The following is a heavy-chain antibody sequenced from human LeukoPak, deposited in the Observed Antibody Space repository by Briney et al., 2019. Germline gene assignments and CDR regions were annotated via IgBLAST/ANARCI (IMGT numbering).Heavy chain of an antibody. CDR1: GITFSSYA. CDR3: ATGCVGSPSCYTTGFDY. CDR2: ISDSGRDR. J-gene: IGHJ4*02. V-gene: IGHV3-23*01. D-gene: IGHD2-2*02. Sequence: SGGFLRLSCAASGITFSSYAMNWVRQAPGKGLEWVSGISDSGRDRYYTDSVKGRFTISRDNSKSTVYLQMSSLGADDTAVYYCATGCVGSPSCYTTGFDYWGQGALVTVSS.